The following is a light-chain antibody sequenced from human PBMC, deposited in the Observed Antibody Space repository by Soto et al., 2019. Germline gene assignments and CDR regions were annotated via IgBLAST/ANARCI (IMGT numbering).Light chain of an antibody. CDR2: GAS. CDR1: QSVRTY. Sequence: EIVLTQSPGTLSLSPGARATLSCRASQSVRTYLAWYQQKPGQAPRLLIYGASTRATGIPDRFSGSGSGTDFTLSISRLEPEDFAVYYCQQYDRLSWTFGQGTRVEIK. V-gene: IGKV3-20*01. J-gene: IGKJ1*01. CDR3: QQYDRLSWT.